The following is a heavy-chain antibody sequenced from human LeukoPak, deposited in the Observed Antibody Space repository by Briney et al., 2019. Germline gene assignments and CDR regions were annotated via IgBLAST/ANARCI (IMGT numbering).Heavy chain of an antibody. V-gene: IGHV7-4-1*02. Sequence: ASVKVSCKASGYIFRDYTMHWVRQAPGQGLEWMGWINTNTGNPTYAQGFTGRFVFSLDTSVSTAYLQISSLKAEDTAVYYCAREGIAAAGYYYYYYMDVWGKGTTVTVSS. CDR2: INTNTGNP. CDR1: GYIFRDYT. J-gene: IGHJ6*03. CDR3: AREGIAAAGYYYYYYMDV. D-gene: IGHD6-13*01.